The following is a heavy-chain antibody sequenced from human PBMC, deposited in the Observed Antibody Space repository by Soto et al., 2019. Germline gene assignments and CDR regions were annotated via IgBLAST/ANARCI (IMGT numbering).Heavy chain of an antibody. CDR1: GFTFSSYA. D-gene: IGHD3-3*01. J-gene: IGHJ4*02. CDR2: ISYDGSNK. Sequence: QVQLVESGGGVVQPGRSLRLSCAASGFTFSSYAMHWVRQAPGKGLEWVAVISYDGSNKYYADSVKGRFTISRDNSKNTLYLQMNSLRAEDTAVYYCARGGVRVQRGANLDYWGQGTLVTVSS. CDR3: ARGGVRVQRGANLDY. V-gene: IGHV3-30-3*01.